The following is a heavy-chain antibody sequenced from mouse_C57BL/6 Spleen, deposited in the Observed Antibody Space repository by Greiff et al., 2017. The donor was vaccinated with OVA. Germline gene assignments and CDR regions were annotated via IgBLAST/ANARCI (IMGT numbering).Heavy chain of an antibody. J-gene: IGHJ4*01. V-gene: IGHV1-80*01. CDR2: IYPGDGDT. CDR1: GYAFSSYW. D-gene: IGHD1-1*01. CDR3: GVYYYGFEAMDY. Sequence: QVQLQQSGAELVKPGASVKISCKASGYAFSSYWMNWVKQRPGKGLEWIGQIYPGDGDTNYNGKFKGKATLTADKSSSTAYRQLSSLTAEDSAVDFCGVYYYGFEAMDYWGQGTSVTVSS.